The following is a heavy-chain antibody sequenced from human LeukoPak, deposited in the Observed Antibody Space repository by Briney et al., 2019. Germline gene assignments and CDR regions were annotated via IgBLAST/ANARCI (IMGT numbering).Heavy chain of an antibody. J-gene: IGHJ4*02. D-gene: IGHD3-10*01. CDR2: INPNSGGT. V-gene: IGHV1-2*02. CDR3: ARRSRSYGSGNIGGY. CDR1: GYTFTGYY. Sequence: ASVKVSCKASGYTFTGYYMHWVRQAPGQGLEWMGWINPNSGGTNYAQKFQGRVTMTRDTSISTAYMELSSLRSEDTAVYYCARRSRSYGSGNIGGYWGQGTLVTVSS.